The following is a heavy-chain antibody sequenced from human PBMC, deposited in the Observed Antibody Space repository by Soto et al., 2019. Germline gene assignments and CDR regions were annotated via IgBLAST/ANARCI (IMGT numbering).Heavy chain of an antibody. CDR3: ARDRDTMVRGPRWFDP. Sequence: QVQLVQSGAEVKKPGSSVKVSCKASGGTFSSYAISWVRQAPGHGLEWMGGIIPIFGTANYAQKFQGGVTITADESTSTAYMELSSLISEHTAVYYCARDRDTMVRGPRWFDPWVQGTLVTVS. D-gene: IGHD3-10*01. CDR2: IIPIFGTA. V-gene: IGHV1-69*01. CDR1: GGTFSSYA. J-gene: IGHJ5*02.